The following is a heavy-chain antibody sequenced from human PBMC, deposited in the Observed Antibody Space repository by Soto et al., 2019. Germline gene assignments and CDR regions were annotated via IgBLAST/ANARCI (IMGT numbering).Heavy chain of an antibody. CDR2: ISGSGGST. CDR3: AKSKYYCSGGSCSESFEH. Sequence: GGSLRLSFAASGFTFSGYAVTWVRQAPGKGLEWVSAISGSGGSTYYAGSVKGRFTISRDNSKNTLYLQMNSLRAEDTAVYCCAKSKYYCSGGSCSESFEHWGQGTLVTVSS. CDR1: GFTFSGYA. V-gene: IGHV3-23*01. D-gene: IGHD2-15*01. J-gene: IGHJ1*01.